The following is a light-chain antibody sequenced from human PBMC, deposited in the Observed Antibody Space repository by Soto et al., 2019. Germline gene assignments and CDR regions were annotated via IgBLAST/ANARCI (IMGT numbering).Light chain of an antibody. V-gene: IGKV1-13*02. CDR1: QDIRGA. J-gene: IGKJ5*01. CDR2: DVS. CDR3: QQFNSYPIT. Sequence: AIQVTQSPSSLSASVGDRVTITCRASQDIRGALAWYQQKPGKAPKLLIYDVSTLASGVPSRFSGSGSRTEFTLTISSLQPEHFGTYYCQQFNSYPITFGHGTRLEIK.